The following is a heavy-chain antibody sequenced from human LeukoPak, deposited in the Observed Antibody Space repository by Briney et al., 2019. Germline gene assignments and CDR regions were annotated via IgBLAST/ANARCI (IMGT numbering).Heavy chain of an antibody. Sequence: ASVKVSCKASGYTFTGYYMSWVRQAPGQELEWMGWINPNSGDTNYAQKFQGRVTMTRDTSIRTAYMELSRLRSDDTAVYYCARDSGLGYSGYDLAWWGQGTLVTVSS. D-gene: IGHD5-12*01. CDR3: ARDSGLGYSGYDLAW. V-gene: IGHV1-2*02. CDR2: INPNSGDT. J-gene: IGHJ4*02. CDR1: GYTFTGYY.